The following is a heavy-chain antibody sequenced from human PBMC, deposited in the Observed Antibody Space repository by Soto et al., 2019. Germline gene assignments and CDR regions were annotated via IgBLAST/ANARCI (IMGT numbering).Heavy chain of an antibody. CDR3: ARGDGGGYYYYGMDV. Sequence: GGSFSGYYWTWIRQPPGTGLEWIGEINHSGSTNYNPSLKSRVTISVDTSKNQFSLKLTSVTAADTAVYYCARGDGGGYYYYGMDVWGQGTTVTVSS. CDR1: GGSFSGYY. D-gene: IGHD2-21*01. J-gene: IGHJ6*02. V-gene: IGHV4-34*01. CDR2: INHSGST.